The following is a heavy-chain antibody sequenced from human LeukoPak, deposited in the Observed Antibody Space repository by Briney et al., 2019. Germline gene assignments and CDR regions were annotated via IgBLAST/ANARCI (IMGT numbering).Heavy chain of an antibody. V-gene: IGHV3-30-3*01. CDR2: TSNDENIK. Sequence: PGRSLRLSCAASRFTLNGYTMTRVRRAPGPRLKCVAATSNDENIKYYADSVKGRFTISRDNSRDTLFLEMSSLRVEDTAVYYCARDPILGPPDYFDYWGRGTLVTVSS. D-gene: IGHD1-14*01. CDR1: RFTLNGYT. J-gene: IGHJ4*02. CDR3: ARDPILGPPDYFDY.